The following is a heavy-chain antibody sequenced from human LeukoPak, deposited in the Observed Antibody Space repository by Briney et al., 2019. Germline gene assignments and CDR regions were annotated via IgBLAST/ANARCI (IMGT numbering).Heavy chain of an antibody. CDR3: ARRRDGYKGFDY. CDR1: GGSISSYY. Sequence: PSETLSLTCTVSGGSISSYYWSWLRQPPGKGLEWIGYIYYSGSTNYNPSLKSRVTISVDTSKNQFSLKLSSVTAADTAVYYCARRRDGYKGFDYWGQGTLVTVSS. V-gene: IGHV4-59*01. D-gene: IGHD5-24*01. CDR2: IYYSGST. J-gene: IGHJ4*02.